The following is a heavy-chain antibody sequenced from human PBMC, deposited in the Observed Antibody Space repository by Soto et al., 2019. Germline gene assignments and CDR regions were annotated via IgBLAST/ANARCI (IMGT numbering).Heavy chain of an antibody. D-gene: IGHD3-3*01. V-gene: IGHV4-30-4*01. CDR2: DYYTGNN. CDR3: AGARYRFWRGPFDP. J-gene: IGHJ2*01. Sequence: QVQLQESGPGLVKPSQTLSLTCTVSGGSVGTGDYAWTWIRQAPGKDLEWLAYDYYTGNNYQNPSRQGRASLSVDTSKNQFSLELRSVTAADTAVYYCAGARYRFWRGPFDPWGRGTLVTVSS. CDR1: GGSVGTGDYA.